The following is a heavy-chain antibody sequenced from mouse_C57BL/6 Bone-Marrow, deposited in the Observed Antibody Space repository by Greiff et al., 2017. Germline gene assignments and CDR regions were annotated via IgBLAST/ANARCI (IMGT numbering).Heavy chain of an antibody. CDR3: ARDAMDY. CDR2: ISYDGSN. CDR1: GYSITSGYY. Sequence: EVQLVESGPGLVKPSQSLSLTCSVTGYSITSGYYWNWIRQFPGNKLEWMGYISYDGSNKYNPSLKNRISITRDTSKNQFFLKLNSVTTEDTATYYCARDAMDYWGQGTSVTVSS. V-gene: IGHV3-6*01. J-gene: IGHJ4*01.